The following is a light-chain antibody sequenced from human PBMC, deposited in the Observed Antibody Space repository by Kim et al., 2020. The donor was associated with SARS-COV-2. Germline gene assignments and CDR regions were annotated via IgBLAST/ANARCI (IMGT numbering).Light chain of an antibody. CDR3: CSYAGTSTYV. Sequence: QSALTQPASVSGSPGQSITISCTGTSSDVGYYNLVSWYQQHPDKAPKLLIYEVSNRPSGISNRFSGSKSGNTASLTISGLQAEDEADYYCCSYAGTSTYVFGTGTKVTVL. V-gene: IGLV2-23*02. CDR1: SSDVGYYNL. CDR2: EVS. J-gene: IGLJ1*01.